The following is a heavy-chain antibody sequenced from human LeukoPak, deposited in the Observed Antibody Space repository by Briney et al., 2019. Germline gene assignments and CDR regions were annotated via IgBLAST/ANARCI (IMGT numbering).Heavy chain of an antibody. Sequence: GGALRLSCAASGFTFSSYAMSWVRQAPGKGLEWVSIISGGGDGTYYADSVKGRFSISRDNSKNTLYLQMASLRAEDTAVYYCAKSPPGGMPTFDYWGQGTLVTVSS. CDR1: GFTFSSYA. CDR3: AKSPPGGMPTFDY. D-gene: IGHD3-16*01. V-gene: IGHV3-23*01. J-gene: IGHJ4*02. CDR2: ISGGGDGT.